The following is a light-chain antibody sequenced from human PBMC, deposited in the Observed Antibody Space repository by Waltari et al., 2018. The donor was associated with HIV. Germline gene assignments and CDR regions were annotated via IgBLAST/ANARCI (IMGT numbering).Light chain of an antibody. V-gene: IGKV1-13*02. CDR3: QQFNSYPYT. J-gene: IGKJ2*01. Sequence: AIQLTQSPSSLSASVGDRVTITCRASHGISSALAWYQQKPGKAPKLLIYDASTLESGVPSRFSGSGSGTDFTLTISSLQPEDFATYYCQQFNSYPYTFGQGTKLEIK. CDR2: DAS. CDR1: HGISSA.